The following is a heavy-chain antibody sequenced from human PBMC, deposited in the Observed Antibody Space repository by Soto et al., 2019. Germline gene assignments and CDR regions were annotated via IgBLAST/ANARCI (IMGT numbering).Heavy chain of an antibody. V-gene: IGHV4-4*07. J-gene: IGHJ4*02. Sequence: SETLSLTYSVSGGSINSYWWSWIRQPAGKGLEWIGRVYSSGTTDYNPSLNSRATLSVETSKNQFSLKLSSVTAADTAVYYWARDIGSYAYGEGYWGQGIQVTVSS. CDR3: ARDIGSYAYGEGY. CDR1: GGSINSYW. CDR2: VYSSGTT. D-gene: IGHD3-10*01.